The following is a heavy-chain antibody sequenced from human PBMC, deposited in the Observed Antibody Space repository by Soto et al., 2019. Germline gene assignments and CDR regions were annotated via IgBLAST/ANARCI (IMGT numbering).Heavy chain of an antibody. J-gene: IGHJ3*02. Sequence: PSETLSLTCTVSGGSINSYYWSWIRQPPGKGLEWIGYIYYSGSTNYNPSLKSRVTILVDTSKNQFSLKLSSVTAADTAVYYCARLYGLDAFDIWGQGTMVTVSS. CDR3: ARLYGLDAFDI. CDR1: GGSINSYY. CDR2: IYYSGST. V-gene: IGHV4-59*08. D-gene: IGHD3-16*02.